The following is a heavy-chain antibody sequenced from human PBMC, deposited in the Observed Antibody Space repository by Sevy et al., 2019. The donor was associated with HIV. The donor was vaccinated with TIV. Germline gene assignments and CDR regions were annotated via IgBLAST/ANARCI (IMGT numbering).Heavy chain of an antibody. CDR3: ARVEYYYDSSGYSYFDY. CDR1: GFTFSSYA. CDR2: ISYDGSNK. Sequence: GGSLRLSCAASGFTFSSYAMHWVRQAPGKGLEWVAVISYDGSNKYYAHSVKGRFTISRDNSKNTLYLQMNSLRAEDTAVYYCARVEYYYDSSGYSYFDYWGQGTLVTVSS. V-gene: IGHV3-30-3*01. D-gene: IGHD3-22*01. J-gene: IGHJ4*02.